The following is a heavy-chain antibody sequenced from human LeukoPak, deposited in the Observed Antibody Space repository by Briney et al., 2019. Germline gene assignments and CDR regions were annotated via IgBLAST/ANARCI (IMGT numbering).Heavy chain of an antibody. D-gene: IGHD2-2*01. CDR2: IYYSGST. J-gene: IGHJ4*02. CDR3: ARGVGYCSSTSCSFDY. V-gene: IGHV4-31*03. Sequence: PSETLSLTCTVSGGSISRGGYYWSWIRQHPGKGLEWIGYIYYSGSTYYNPSLKSRVTISVDTSKNQFSLKLSSVTAADTAVYYCARGVGYCSSTSCSFDYWGQGTLVTVSS. CDR1: GGSISRGGYY.